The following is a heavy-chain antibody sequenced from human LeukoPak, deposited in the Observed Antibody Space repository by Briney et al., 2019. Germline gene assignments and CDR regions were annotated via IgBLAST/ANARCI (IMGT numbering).Heavy chain of an antibody. CDR1: GGPINNYY. J-gene: IGHJ3*02. CDR2: ISNGGTT. D-gene: IGHD1-1*01. CDR3: VRLQPNTGEWAFDN. V-gene: IGHV4-59*01. Sequence: SETLSLTCTVSGGPINNYYWSWIRQPPGEGLEWIGYISNGGTTNYNPSLKSRVTISVDKSKDQLSLKLGSVTAADTAVYHCVRLQPNTGEWAFDNWGQGTLVTVS.